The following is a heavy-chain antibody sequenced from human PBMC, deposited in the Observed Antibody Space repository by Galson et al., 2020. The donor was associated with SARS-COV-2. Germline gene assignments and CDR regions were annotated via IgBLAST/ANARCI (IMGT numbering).Heavy chain of an antibody. V-gene: IGHV3-15*01. D-gene: IGHD1-1*01. CDR3: ATSDYGPYHHWNEYLQY. J-gene: IGHJ1*01. CDR1: GITLSDAW. CDR2: IKSKDDGDTV. Sequence: GESLKTSCVVSGITLSDAWMTWVRQAPGKGLEWVGRIKSKDDGDTVDYGAPVEGRFTISRDDSRNTVYLHLNSLKVEDTAVYYCATSDYGPYHHWNEYLQYWGQGALVTFAS.